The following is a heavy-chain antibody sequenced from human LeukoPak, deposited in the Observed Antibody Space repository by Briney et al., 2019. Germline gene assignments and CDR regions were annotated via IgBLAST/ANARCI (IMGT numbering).Heavy chain of an antibody. CDR1: GFTFSTYD. CDR3: GKSYSTGWYSHAG. V-gene: IGHV3-23*01. J-gene: IGHJ4*02. CDR2: IKGSGRST. Sequence: GGSLRLSCAAPGFTFSTYDINWVRQAPGKGLESVAAIKGSGRSTFYADSGRGRFTISRDYSKSTLYLQMNSLRGDDTAFYYCGKSYSTGWYSHAGWGKGTLVTVSS. D-gene: IGHD6-19*01.